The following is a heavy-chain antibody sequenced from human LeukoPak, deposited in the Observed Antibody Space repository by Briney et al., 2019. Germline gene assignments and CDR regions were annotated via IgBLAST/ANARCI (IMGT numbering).Heavy chain of an antibody. V-gene: IGHV3-23*01. CDR3: AKDLTTGYYDILTGYYNGNWFDP. CDR2: ISGSGGST. Sequence: PGGSLRLSCAASGFTFSSYAMSWVRQAPGKGLEWVPAISGSGGSTYYADSVKGRFTISRDNSKNTLYLQMNSLRAEDTAVYYCAKDLTTGYYDILTGYYNGNWFDPWGQGTLVTVSS. CDR1: GFTFSSYA. D-gene: IGHD3-9*01. J-gene: IGHJ5*02.